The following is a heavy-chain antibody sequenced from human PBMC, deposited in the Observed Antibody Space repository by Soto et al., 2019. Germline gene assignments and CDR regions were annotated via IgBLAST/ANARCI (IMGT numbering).Heavy chain of an antibody. V-gene: IGHV1-24*01. CDR2: FDPEDGET. Sequence: ASVKVSCKVSGYTLTELSMHWVRQAPGKGLEWMGGFDPEDGETIYAQKFQGRVTMTEDTSTDTAYMELSSLRSEDTAVYYCATSQWLGNYFDYWGQGTLVTVSS. J-gene: IGHJ4*02. CDR3: ATSQWLGNYFDY. CDR1: GYTLTELS. D-gene: IGHD6-19*01.